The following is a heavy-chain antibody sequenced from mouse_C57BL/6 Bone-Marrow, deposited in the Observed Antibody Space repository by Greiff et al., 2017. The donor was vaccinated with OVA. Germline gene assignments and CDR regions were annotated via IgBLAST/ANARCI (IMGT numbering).Heavy chain of an antibody. Sequence: VQRVESGPELVKPGASVKISCKASGYAFSSSWMNWVKQRPGKGLEWIGRIYPGDGDTNYNGKFKGKATLTADKSSSTAYMQLSSLTSEDSAVYFCATYDAMDYWGQGTSVTVSS. CDR1: GYAFSSSW. V-gene: IGHV1-82*01. J-gene: IGHJ4*01. CDR2: IYPGDGDT. CDR3: ATYDAMDY.